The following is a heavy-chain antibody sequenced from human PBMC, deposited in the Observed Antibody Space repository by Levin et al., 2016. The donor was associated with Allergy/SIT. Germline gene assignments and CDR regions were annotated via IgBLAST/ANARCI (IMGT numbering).Heavy chain of an antibody. D-gene: IGHD2/OR15-2a*01. CDR3: ARLSPFYGFDY. J-gene: IGHJ4*02. Sequence: GESLKISCAASGFTFSSYGMHWVRQAPGKGLEWVAVIWYDGSNKYYADSVKGRFTISRDNSKNTLYLQMNSLRAEDTAVYYCARLSPFYGFDYWGQGTLVTVSS. V-gene: IGHV3-33*01. CDR2: IWYDGSNK. CDR1: GFTFSSYG.